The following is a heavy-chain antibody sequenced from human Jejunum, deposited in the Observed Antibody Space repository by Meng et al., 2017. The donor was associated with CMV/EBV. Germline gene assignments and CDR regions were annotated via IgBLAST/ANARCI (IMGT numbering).Heavy chain of an antibody. CDR3: ARDVVVPAALTVRIDY. CDR2: IRAYNGNT. CDR1: VYTITGYG. V-gene: IGHV1-18*01. Sequence: VRSGGVVEEPGGLVKVSCKASVYTITGYGISWVRQAPGQRLEWMGWIRAYNGNTNYAQKLQGRVTMTTDTSTRTAYMELRSLRSEDTAVYYCARDVVVPAALTVRIDYWGQGTLVTVSS. D-gene: IGHD2-2*01. J-gene: IGHJ4*02.